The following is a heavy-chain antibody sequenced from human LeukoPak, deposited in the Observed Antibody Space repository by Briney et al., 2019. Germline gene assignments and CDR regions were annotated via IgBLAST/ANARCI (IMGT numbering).Heavy chain of an antibody. CDR1: GFTVSGNY. J-gene: IGHJ4*02. CDR2: IYSGGTT. V-gene: IGHV3-66*01. CDR3: ARGALGAAGRLDY. Sequence: PGGSLRLSCAASGFTVSGNYRKLVRPAPGKGLEWVSVIYSGGTTYYADSVKGRFTISRDNSKNTLYLQLNSLRVEDTAVYYCARGALGAAGRLDYWGQGTLVTVSS. D-gene: IGHD6-13*01.